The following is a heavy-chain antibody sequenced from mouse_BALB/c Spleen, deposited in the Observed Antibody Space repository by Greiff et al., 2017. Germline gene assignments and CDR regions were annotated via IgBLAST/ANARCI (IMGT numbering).Heavy chain of an antibody. CDR2: ISSGGST. J-gene: IGHJ3*01. D-gene: IGHD2-4*01. V-gene: IGHV5-6-5*01. Sequence: EVKLEESGGGLVKPGGSLKLSCAASGFTFSSYAMSWVRQTPEKRLEWVASISSGGSTYYPDSVKGRFTISRDNARNILYLQMSSLRSEDTAMYYCALIYYDYDGFAYWGQGTLVTVSA. CDR3: ALIYYDYDGFAY. CDR1: GFTFSSYA.